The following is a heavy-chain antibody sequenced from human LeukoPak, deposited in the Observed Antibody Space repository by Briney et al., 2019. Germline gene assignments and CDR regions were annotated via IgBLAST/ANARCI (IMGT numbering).Heavy chain of an antibody. Sequence: PSETLSLTCTVSGGFISSSSYYWGWIRQPPGKGPEWIGSIYYSGSTDYNPSLKSRVTISGDTSKNQFSLKLSSVTAADTAVYYCARHAFRNQLLSRRQCYYMDVWGKGTTVTISS. CDR3: ARHAFRNQLLSRRQCYYMDV. V-gene: IGHV4-39*01. CDR2: IYYSGST. CDR1: GGFISSSSYY. J-gene: IGHJ6*03. D-gene: IGHD2-2*01.